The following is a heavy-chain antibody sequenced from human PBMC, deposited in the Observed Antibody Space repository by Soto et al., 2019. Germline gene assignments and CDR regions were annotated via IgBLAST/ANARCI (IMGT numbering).Heavy chain of an antibody. CDR1: GFTFSSYG. CDR2: ISYDGSNK. D-gene: IGHD3-3*01. V-gene: IGHV3-30*18. CDR3: AKDGSLWSGYYEGGYFQH. Sequence: GGSLRLSCAASGFTFSSYGMHWVRQAPGKGLEWVAVISYDGSNKYYADSVKGRFTISRDNSKNTLYLQMNSLRAEDTAVYYCAKDGSLWSGYYEGGYFQHWGQGTLVTVSS. J-gene: IGHJ1*01.